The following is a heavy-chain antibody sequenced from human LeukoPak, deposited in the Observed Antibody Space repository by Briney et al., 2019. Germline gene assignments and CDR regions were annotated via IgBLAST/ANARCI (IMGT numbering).Heavy chain of an antibody. CDR2: IKEDGTGK. Sequence: GGSLRLSCAASGFTFSAYWMSWVRQAPGKGLEWLANIKEDGTGKNHVDSVKGRFTISRDNAKNSPYLQMNGLRGEDTAVYYCAREIPQQLVAMDVWGQGTTVTVSS. CDR3: AREIPQQLVAMDV. CDR1: GFTFSAYW. D-gene: IGHD6-13*01. V-gene: IGHV3-7*04. J-gene: IGHJ6*02.